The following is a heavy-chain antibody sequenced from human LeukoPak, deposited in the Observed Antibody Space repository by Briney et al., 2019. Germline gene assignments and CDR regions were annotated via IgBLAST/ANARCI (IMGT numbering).Heavy chain of an antibody. CDR2: VDPEDGET. D-gene: IGHD5-18*01. CDR1: GYTFTDYY. CDR3: ANSGYSYGRTFDY. V-gene: IGHV1-69-2*01. Sequence: ASVKISCKVSGYTFTDYYMHWVQQAPGKGLEWMGLVDPEDGETKYAEKFQGRVTITADTSTDTAYMELSSLRSEDTAVYYCANSGYSYGRTFDYWGQGTLVTVPS. J-gene: IGHJ4*02.